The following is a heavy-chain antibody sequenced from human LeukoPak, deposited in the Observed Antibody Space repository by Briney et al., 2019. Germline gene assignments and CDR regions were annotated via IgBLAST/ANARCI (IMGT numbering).Heavy chain of an antibody. CDR3: ARDGVVVPAAIRRKGFDP. V-gene: IGHV1-2*02. J-gene: IGHJ5*02. Sequence: ASVKLSCKASGYTFTGYYMHRVRQAPGQGLEWMGWINPNSGGTNYAQKFQGRVTMTRDTSISTAYMELSRLRSDDTAVYYCARDGVVVPAAIRRKGFDPWGQGTLVTVSS. CDR1: GYTFTGYY. D-gene: IGHD2-2*02. CDR2: INPNSGGT.